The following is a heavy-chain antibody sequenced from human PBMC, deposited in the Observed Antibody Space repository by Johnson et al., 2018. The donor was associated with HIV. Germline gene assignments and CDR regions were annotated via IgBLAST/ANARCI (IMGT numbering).Heavy chain of an antibody. CDR3: ARGDVGAFDI. J-gene: IGHJ3*02. V-gene: IGHV3-66*01. Sequence: VQLVESGGGLVKPGGSLRLSCAASGFTVSSNYMSWVRQAPGKGLEWVSVIYSGGTTYSADSVKDRFTISRDNSKNTLYLQMNSLRAEDTAVYYCARGDVGAFDIWGQGTMVTVSS. CDR1: GFTVSSNY. D-gene: IGHD1-26*01. CDR2: IYSGGTT.